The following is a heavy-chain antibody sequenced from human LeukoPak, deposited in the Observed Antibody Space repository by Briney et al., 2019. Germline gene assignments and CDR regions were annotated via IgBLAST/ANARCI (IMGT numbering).Heavy chain of an antibody. J-gene: IGHJ6*03. D-gene: IGHD3-9*01. CDR1: GGSISSSNW. V-gene: IGHV4-4*02. Sequence: SETLSLTCAVTGGSISSSNWWSWVRPPPGKGLEWIGEIYHSGSTNYNPSLKSRVTISVDTSKNQFSLKLSSVTAADTAVYYCARRYYDILTGAPRSLTYMDVWGKGTTVTISS. CDR2: IYHSGST. CDR3: ARRYYDILTGAPRSLTYMDV.